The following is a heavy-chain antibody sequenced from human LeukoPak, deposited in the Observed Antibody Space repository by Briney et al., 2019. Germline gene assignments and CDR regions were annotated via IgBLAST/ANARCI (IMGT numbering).Heavy chain of an antibody. Sequence: PSETLSLTCAVYGGSFSGFYWSWIRQPPPEGLEWSGGAKPGGNTNYNSSLKSRVTISVDTSKNQFSLTLFSVTAADTAVYYCARPKAGYSSTDAFDIWGQGTEVTVSS. D-gene: IGHD6-19*01. CDR1: GGSFSGFY. CDR3: ARPKAGYSSTDAFDI. J-gene: IGHJ3*02. CDR2: AKPGGNT. V-gene: IGHV4-34*01.